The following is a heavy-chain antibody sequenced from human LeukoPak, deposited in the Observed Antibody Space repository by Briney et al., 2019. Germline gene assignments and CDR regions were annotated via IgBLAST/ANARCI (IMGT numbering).Heavy chain of an antibody. CDR2: IKSKTHGGTT. D-gene: IGHD1-1*01. CDR1: GFTFSNAW. V-gene: IGHV3-15*01. Sequence: GGSLILSCAASGFTFSNAWMSWVRQAPGKGLEWVGLIKSKTHGGTTDYAAPVKGRFTISRDDSKNTLYLQMNSLKTEDTAVYYCTTDSPNWNDWYFDYWGQGTLVTVSS. J-gene: IGHJ4*02. CDR3: TTDSPNWNDWYFDY.